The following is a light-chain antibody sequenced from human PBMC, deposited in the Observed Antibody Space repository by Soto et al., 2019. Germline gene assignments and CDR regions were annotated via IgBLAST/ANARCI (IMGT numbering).Light chain of an antibody. CDR3: CSYAGSFSVI. CDR2: EDS. Sequence: QSALTQPASVSGSPGQSITISCTGTHSDVGSYNLASWYQQHPGKAPKLIIYEDSKRPSGVSNRFSGSKSGYTASLTISGLEAEDEADYYCCSYAGSFSVIFGGGTKVTVL. CDR1: HSDVGSYNL. J-gene: IGLJ2*01. V-gene: IGLV2-23*01.